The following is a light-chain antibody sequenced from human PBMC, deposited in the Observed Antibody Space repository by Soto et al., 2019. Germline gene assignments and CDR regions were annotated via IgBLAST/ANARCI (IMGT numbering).Light chain of an antibody. J-gene: IGLJ1*01. CDR2: EVT. Sequence: QSALTQPASVSGSPGQSITISCTGTISDVGGHDYVSWYQQHPGKAPKLMIYEVTYRPSGVSDRFSGSKSGNTASLTISGLQAEDEADYYFFSFTSHSSHYVFGTGTKLTVL. CDR3: FSFTSHSSHYV. CDR1: ISDVGGHDY. V-gene: IGLV2-14*01.